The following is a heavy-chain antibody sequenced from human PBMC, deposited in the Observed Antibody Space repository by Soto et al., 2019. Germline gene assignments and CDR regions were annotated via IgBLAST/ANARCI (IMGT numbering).Heavy chain of an antibody. Sequence: QVQLVQSGAEVKKPGASVKVSCKASGYTFTSYGISWVRQAPGQGLEWMRWISAYNGNTNYAQKLQGRVTMTTDTSTSTAYMELRSLRSDDTAVYYCARDHGDDILTGYYMNYYYGMDVWGQGTTVTVSS. J-gene: IGHJ6*02. CDR3: ARDHGDDILTGYYMNYYYGMDV. D-gene: IGHD3-9*01. V-gene: IGHV1-18*04. CDR1: GYTFTSYG. CDR2: ISAYNGNT.